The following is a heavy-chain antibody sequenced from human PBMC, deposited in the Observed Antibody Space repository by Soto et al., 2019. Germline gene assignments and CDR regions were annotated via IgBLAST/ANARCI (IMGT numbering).Heavy chain of an antibody. V-gene: IGHV3-23*01. CDR1: GFTISTYA. CDR2: ISGSGGST. J-gene: IGHJ4*02. Sequence: VPLRHSCGAAGFTISTYAMSCVRKAPGKGLEWVSAISGSGGSTYYADSVKGRFTNSRDNSKNTLYLQMNSLRAEDTAVYYWAKHPCGGECYRIDYWGQGTLVTVSS. CDR3: AKHPCGGECYRIDY. D-gene: IGHD2-21*01.